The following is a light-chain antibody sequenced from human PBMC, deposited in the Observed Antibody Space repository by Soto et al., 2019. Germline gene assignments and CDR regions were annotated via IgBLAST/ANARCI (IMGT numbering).Light chain of an antibody. Sequence: DIQMTQSPSTLSASVGDRVALTCRASQSISPWLAWYQQKPGKAPKLLIYKASSLDSGVPSRFSGSGSGTDFTLTISSLQPDDLATYYCQQYNIYPYTFGQGTKLEIK. CDR1: QSISPW. V-gene: IGKV1-5*03. J-gene: IGKJ2*01. CDR3: QQYNIYPYT. CDR2: KAS.